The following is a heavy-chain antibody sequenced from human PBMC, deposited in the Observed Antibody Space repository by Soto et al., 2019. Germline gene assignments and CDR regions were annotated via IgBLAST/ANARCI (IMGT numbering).Heavy chain of an antibody. CDR2: ISGSGGST. V-gene: IGHV3-23*01. D-gene: IGHD2-8*01. CDR3: AKDREDIVLMVYANDAFDI. Sequence: GGSLRLSCAASGFTFSSYAMSWVRQAPGKGLEWVSAISGSGGSTYYADSVKGRFTISRDNSKNTLYLQMNSLRAEDTAVYYCAKDREDIVLMVYANDAFDIWGQGTMVTVSS. J-gene: IGHJ3*02. CDR1: GFTFSSYA.